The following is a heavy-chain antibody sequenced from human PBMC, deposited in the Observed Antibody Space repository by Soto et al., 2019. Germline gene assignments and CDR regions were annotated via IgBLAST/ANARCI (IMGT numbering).Heavy chain of an antibody. CDR2: IFYSGGD. Sequence: QVQLRESGPGLVKPSETLSLTCSVSGGSVTSGSHYWSWIRQSPGKGLEFIAYIFYSGGDNYNPSLKSRVTTSIDTSKNQFSLNLRSATTADTAVYYCARGRGYGYGIDFWGQGTLVTVS. J-gene: IGHJ4*02. CDR1: GGSVTSGSHY. D-gene: IGHD5-18*01. CDR3: ARGRGYGYGIDF. V-gene: IGHV4-61*01.